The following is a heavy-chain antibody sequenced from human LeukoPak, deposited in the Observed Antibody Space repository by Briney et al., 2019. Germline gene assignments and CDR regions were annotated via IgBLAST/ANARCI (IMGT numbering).Heavy chain of an antibody. J-gene: IGHJ6*02. Sequence: SETLSLTCTVSGGSISSSSYYWGWIRQPPGKGLERFGRIYYSGSTYYNPSLKSRVTISVDTSKNQFSLKLSSVTAADTAVYYCARRADTAMADYYYGMDVWGQGTTVTVSS. V-gene: IGHV4-39*01. CDR3: ARRADTAMADYYYGMDV. CDR1: GGSISSSSYY. D-gene: IGHD5-18*01. CDR2: IYYSGST.